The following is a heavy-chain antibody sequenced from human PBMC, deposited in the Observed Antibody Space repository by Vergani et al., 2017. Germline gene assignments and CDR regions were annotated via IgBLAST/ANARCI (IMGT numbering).Heavy chain of an antibody. Sequence: EVQLVESGGGLVQPGGSLRLSCAASGFTFSSYSMNWVRQAPGKGLEWVSYISSSSSTIYYADSVKGRFTISRDNAKNSLYLKMNSLRAEDTAVYYCARDSAITFGGVIVIPPYFDYWGQGTLVTVSS. CDR1: GFTFSSYS. J-gene: IGHJ4*02. D-gene: IGHD3-16*02. CDR2: ISSSSSTI. CDR3: ARDSAITFGGVIVIPPYFDY. V-gene: IGHV3-48*01.